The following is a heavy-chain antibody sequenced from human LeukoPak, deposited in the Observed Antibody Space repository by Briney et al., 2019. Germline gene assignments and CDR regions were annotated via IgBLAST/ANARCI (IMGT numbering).Heavy chain of an antibody. J-gene: IGHJ4*02. Sequence: SETLSLTCTVSGGSISSSSYYWGWIRQPPGKGLEWIGSIYYSGSTYYNPSLKSRVTISVDTSKNQFSLKLSSVTAADTAVYYRVRHDGRGGATMGALDSWGQGSLVTVSS. V-gene: IGHV4-39*01. CDR1: GGSISSSSYY. D-gene: IGHD5-12*01. CDR2: IYYSGST. CDR3: VRHDGRGGATMGALDS.